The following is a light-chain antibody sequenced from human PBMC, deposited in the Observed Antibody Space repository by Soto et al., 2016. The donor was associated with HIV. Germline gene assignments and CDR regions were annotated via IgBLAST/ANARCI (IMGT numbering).Light chain of an antibody. V-gene: IGKV1-5*03. CDR3: QQFGNKPYT. CDR2: KAS. J-gene: IGKJ2*01. CDR1: QSINSW. Sequence: DIQMTQSPSTLSASVGDRVTITCRASQSINSWLAWYQQKAGKAPKLLIYKASSLESGVPSRFSGSGSGTEFTLTISSLQPDDFATYYCQQFGNKPYTFGQGTKLEIK.